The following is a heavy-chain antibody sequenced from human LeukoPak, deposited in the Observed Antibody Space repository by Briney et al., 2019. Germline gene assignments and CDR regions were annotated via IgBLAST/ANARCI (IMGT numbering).Heavy chain of an antibody. CDR3: ASGMHNWNYGKAIYSIDY. CDR1: GFTFSSYA. J-gene: IGHJ4*02. CDR2: ISGSGGST. D-gene: IGHD1-7*01. Sequence: AGGSLRLSCAASGFTFSSYAMSWVRQAPGKGLEWVSAISGSGGSTYYADSVKGRFTISRDNSKNTLYLQMNSLRAEDTAVYYCASGMHNWNYGKAIYSIDYWGQGTLVTVSS. V-gene: IGHV3-23*01.